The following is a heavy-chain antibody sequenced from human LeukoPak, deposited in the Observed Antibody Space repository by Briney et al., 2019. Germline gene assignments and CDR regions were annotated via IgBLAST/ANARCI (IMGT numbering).Heavy chain of an antibody. CDR1: GFTVTSNY. V-gene: IGHV3-53*01. Sequence: PAGSLPLSSAASGFTVTSNYMSWVRQAPGRGLEWVSLINTDGNGRTYYADSVKGRFTISRDNSKNTVYLQMNSLRAEDTAVYYCTRVPNDYYYYFDLWGRGPVVTVTS. D-gene: IGHD4-11*01. J-gene: IGHJ2*01. CDR2: INTDGNGRT. CDR3: TRVPNDYYYYFDL.